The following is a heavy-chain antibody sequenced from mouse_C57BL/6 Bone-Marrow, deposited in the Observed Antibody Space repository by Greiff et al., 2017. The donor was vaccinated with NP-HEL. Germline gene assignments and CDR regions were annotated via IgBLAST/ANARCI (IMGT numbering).Heavy chain of an antibody. J-gene: IGHJ3*01. CDR2: IYYSCTI. V-gene: IGHV3-5*01. CDR1: GISITTGNYR. Sequence: EVQLQQSGPGLVKPSPTVFLTCTVTGISITTGNYRWSWIRQFPGNKLKWLGYIYYSCTITYHPSLPSPTTITGDTPQNKCFLEMNSVNAEDTATYYCAREKAWFAYWGQGTLVTVSA. CDR3: AREKAWFAY.